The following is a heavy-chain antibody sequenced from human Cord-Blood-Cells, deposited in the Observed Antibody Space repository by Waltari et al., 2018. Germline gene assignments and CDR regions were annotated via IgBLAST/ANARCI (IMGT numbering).Heavy chain of an antibody. CDR1: GFTFSSYS. D-gene: IGHD1-26*01. CDR3: AREARKKGYSGSYYDY. J-gene: IGHJ4*02. CDR2: ISSSSSTI. Sequence: EVQLVESGGGLVQPGGSLRLSCEASGFTFSSYSMNWVRQAPGKGLEWCSDISSSSSTIYYGDTLKGRFTISRDNAKNSLYLQMNSLRDEDTAVYYCAREARKKGYSGSYYDYWGQGTLVTASS. V-gene: IGHV3-48*02.